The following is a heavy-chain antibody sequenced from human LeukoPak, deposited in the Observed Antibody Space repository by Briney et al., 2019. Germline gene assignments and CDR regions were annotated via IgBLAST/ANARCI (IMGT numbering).Heavy chain of an antibody. Sequence: SETLSLTCTVSGGSISSYYWSWIRQPPGKGLGWIGYIYYSGSTNYNPSLKSRVTISVDTSKNQFSLKLSSVTAADTAVYYCARGGLDWLDYWGQGTLVTVSS. J-gene: IGHJ4*02. D-gene: IGHD3-9*01. CDR3: ARGGLDWLDY. CDR1: GGSISSYY. V-gene: IGHV4-59*01. CDR2: IYYSGST.